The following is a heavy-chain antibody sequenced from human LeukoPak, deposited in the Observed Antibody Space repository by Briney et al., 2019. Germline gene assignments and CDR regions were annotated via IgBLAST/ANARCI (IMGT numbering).Heavy chain of an antibody. CDR3: AKEIRTYYYGAGSFSSDP. CDR1: GFTFSSYA. D-gene: IGHD3-10*01. CDR2: ISGSGGST. Sequence: GGSMRLSCAASGFTFSSYAMSWVRKAPGKGLELVSTISGSGGSTYYADSVKGRFTISRDNSKNPLYLQMNSQRAEDTAVYYCAKEIRTYYYGAGSFSSDPWGQGSLVSVSS. V-gene: IGHV3-23*01. J-gene: IGHJ5*02.